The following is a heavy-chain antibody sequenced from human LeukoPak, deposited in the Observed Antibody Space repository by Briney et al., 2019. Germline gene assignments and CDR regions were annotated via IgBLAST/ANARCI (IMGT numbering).Heavy chain of an antibody. J-gene: IGHJ4*02. Sequence: GGSLRLSCAASGFTFSSYGMHWVRQAPGKGLEWVAFIRYDGSNEYYADSVKGRFTISRDNSKNTLYLQMNSLRAEDTAVYYCAKVGKYSSGWYTVDYWGQGTLVTVSS. V-gene: IGHV3-30*02. D-gene: IGHD6-19*01. CDR1: GFTFSSYG. CDR3: AKVGKYSSGWYTVDY. CDR2: IRYDGSNE.